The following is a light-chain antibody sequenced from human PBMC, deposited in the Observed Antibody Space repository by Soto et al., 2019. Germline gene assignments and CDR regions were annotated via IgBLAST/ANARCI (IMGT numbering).Light chain of an antibody. CDR1: QSVSSY. J-gene: IGKJ1*01. V-gene: IGKV3-20*01. Sequence: EIVLTQSPATLSLSPGERATLSCGASQSVSSYLAWYQQKPGQAPRLLIYGASSRATGIPDRFSGSGSGTDFTLPISRLEPEDFAGYYCQQYGSSSWTFGQGTKVDIK. CDR2: GAS. CDR3: QQYGSSSWT.